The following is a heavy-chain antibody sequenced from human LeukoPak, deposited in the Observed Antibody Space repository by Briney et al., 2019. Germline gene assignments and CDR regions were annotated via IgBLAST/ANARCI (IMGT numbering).Heavy chain of an antibody. Sequence: GGSLRLSCAASGFTFSKDAFHWVRQAPGKGLEWVAAIGVTGDTYYADSVKGRFTISREDAANSLYLQMRSLGAGDTALYYCTKEFCGSRAAGAGGSYYDFWGRGALVTVSS. CDR2: IGVTGDT. V-gene: IGHV3-13*01. J-gene: IGHJ2*01. D-gene: IGHD2-15*01. CDR3: TKEFCGSRAAGAGGSYYDF. CDR1: GFTFSKDA.